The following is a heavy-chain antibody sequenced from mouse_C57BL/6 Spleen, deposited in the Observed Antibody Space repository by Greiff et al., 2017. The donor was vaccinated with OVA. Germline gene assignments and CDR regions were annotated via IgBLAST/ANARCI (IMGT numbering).Heavy chain of an antibody. V-gene: IGHV5-17*01. J-gene: IGHJ4*01. CDR3: ARDYDEDYYAMDY. D-gene: IGHD2-4*01. CDR2: ISSGSSTI. Sequence: EVQRVESGGGLVKPGGSLKLSCAASGFTFSDYGMHWVRQAPEKGLEWVAYISSGSSTIYYADTVKGRFTISRDNAKNTLFLQMTSLRSEDTAMYYCARDYDEDYYAMDYWGQGTSVTVSS. CDR1: GFTFSDYG.